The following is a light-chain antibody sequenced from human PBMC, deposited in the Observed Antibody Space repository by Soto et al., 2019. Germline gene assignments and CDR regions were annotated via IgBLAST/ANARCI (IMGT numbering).Light chain of an antibody. CDR2: AAS. CDR3: QKYNSAPFT. Sequence: IQMTQSQSSLTASVGDRVTITCRASQGITDSLAWYQRKPGQVPKLLIYAASTLQPGVPSRFSGSGSGTDFTLTISSLQPEDAATYYCQKYNSAPFTFAPGTKVAIK. J-gene: IGKJ3*01. CDR1: QGITDS. V-gene: IGKV1-27*01.